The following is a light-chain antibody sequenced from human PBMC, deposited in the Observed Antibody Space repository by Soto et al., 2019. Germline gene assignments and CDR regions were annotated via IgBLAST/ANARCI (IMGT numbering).Light chain of an antibody. V-gene: IGKV3-20*01. CDR1: QSISSSY. CDR2: GAS. Sequence: EIALTKSQGTLSLAQGLRATISCRASQSISSSYLAWYQQKPGQAPRLLIYGASRRATGIPDRFSGRESGTDFTLNITTLEPEDSAVYFCQQYASSPYTFGQGTKVDI. CDR3: QQYASSPYT. J-gene: IGKJ1*01.